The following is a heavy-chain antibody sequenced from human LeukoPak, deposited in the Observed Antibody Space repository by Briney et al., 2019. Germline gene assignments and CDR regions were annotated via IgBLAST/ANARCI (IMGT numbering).Heavy chain of an antibody. CDR2: IIPIFGTA. D-gene: IGHD3-22*01. V-gene: IGHV1-69*13. CDR1: GGTFSSYA. Sequence: ASVKVSCKASGGTFSSYAISWVRQAPGQGLEWMGGIIPIFGTANYAQKFQGRVTITADESTSTAYMELSSLRSEDTAVYYCVKDKGFPMRQRNHFYYHMDVWGKGTTVTVSS. J-gene: IGHJ6*03. CDR3: VKDKGFPMRQRNHFYYHMDV.